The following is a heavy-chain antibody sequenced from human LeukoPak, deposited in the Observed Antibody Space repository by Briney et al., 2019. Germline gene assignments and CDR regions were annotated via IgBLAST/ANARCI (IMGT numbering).Heavy chain of an antibody. D-gene: IGHD1-1*01. CDR2: ISSSSTI. Sequence: GGSLRLSCAASGFTFSSYSMNWVRQAPGKGLEWVSYISSSSTIYYADSVKGRFTISRDNAKNSLYLQMNSLRAEDTAVYYCARETSDWNDYFDYWGQGTLVTVSS. CDR3: ARETSDWNDYFDY. J-gene: IGHJ4*02. CDR1: GFTFSSYS. V-gene: IGHV3-48*01.